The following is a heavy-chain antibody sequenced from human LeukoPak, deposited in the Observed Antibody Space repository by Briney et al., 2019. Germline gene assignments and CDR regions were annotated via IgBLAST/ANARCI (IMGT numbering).Heavy chain of an antibody. Sequence: ASETLSLTCAVSGGSISTGDFSWSWIRQPPGKGLEWIGYMYHSGSTNYNPSLKSRVTISVDTSKNQFSLKLSSVTAADTAVYYCARDLPRYYDISKSYYYYGMDVWGQGTTVTVSS. J-gene: IGHJ6*02. V-gene: IGHV4-61*08. CDR3: ARDLPRYYDISKSYYYYGMDV. CDR2: MYHSGST. D-gene: IGHD3-9*01. CDR1: GGSISTGDFS.